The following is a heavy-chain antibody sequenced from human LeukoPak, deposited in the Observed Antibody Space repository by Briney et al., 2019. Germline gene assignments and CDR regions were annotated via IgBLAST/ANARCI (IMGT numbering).Heavy chain of an antibody. Sequence: GESLKISCKGSGYSFSTYWMAWVRQMPEKGLEWMGMIYPGDSDTRYSPSFQGQVTISADKSISTAYLQWSSLKASDTAMYYCARQVYCGGDCYLNFDYWGQGTLVTVSS. CDR3: ARQVYCGGDCYLNFDY. V-gene: IGHV5-51*01. D-gene: IGHD2-21*01. CDR2: IYPGDSDT. CDR1: GYSFSTYW. J-gene: IGHJ4*02.